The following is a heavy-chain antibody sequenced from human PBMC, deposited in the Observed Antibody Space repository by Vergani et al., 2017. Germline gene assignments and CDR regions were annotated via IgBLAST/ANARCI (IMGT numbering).Heavy chain of an antibody. Sequence: QVQLVQSGAEVKKPGASVKVSCKASGYTFTGYYMHWVRQAPGQGLEWMGWINPIFGTANYAQKFQGRVTITADKSTSTAYMELSSLRSEDTAVYYCASRGSGSLRSFDYWGQGTLVTVSS. D-gene: IGHD3-10*01. J-gene: IGHJ4*02. CDR3: ASRGSGSLRSFDY. CDR2: INPIFGTA. CDR1: GYTFTGYY. V-gene: IGHV1-69*06.